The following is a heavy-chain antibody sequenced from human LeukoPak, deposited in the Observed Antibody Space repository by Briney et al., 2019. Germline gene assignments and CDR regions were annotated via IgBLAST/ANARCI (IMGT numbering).Heavy chain of an antibody. CDR2: IGGSGSDM. D-gene: IGHD2-8*01. J-gene: IGHJ4*01. V-gene: IGHV3-11*01. CDR3: STDPRLLIY. CDR1: GGSISSYY. Sequence: LSLTCTVSGGSISSYYWSWIRQTPGKGLEWLAYIGGSGSDMYYADSVKGRFTISRDNAKNSLYLQMNSLRPDDTALYYCSTDPRLLIYWGHGTLVTVSS.